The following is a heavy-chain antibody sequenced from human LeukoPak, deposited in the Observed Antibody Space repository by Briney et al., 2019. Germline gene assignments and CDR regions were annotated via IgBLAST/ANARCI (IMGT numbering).Heavy chain of an antibody. V-gene: IGHV3-7*05. D-gene: IGHD3-22*01. CDR2: IKQDGSEQ. Sequence: TGGSLRLSCAVSGFTLSSHWMSWVRQAPGKGLEWVANIKQDGSEQYYVDSVKGRFTISRDNSKNSLYLQMNSLRTEDTALYYCAKDMIVVPDAFDIWGQGTMVTVSS. J-gene: IGHJ3*02. CDR1: GFTLSSHW. CDR3: AKDMIVVPDAFDI.